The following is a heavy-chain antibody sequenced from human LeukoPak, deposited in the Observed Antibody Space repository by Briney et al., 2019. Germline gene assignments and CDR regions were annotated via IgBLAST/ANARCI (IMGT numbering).Heavy chain of an antibody. J-gene: IGHJ4*02. V-gene: IGHV3-23*01. D-gene: IGHD2-15*01. Sequence: GGSLRLSCTGSGFTFNTYAMTWVRQAPGEGLEWVSAIGGSGVTTYYADSMKGRFTISRDNSKNTLYLQMNSLRADDTAVYYCAKFPCRGGSCYSRGIYFDYFDYWGQGTLVTVSS. CDR2: IGGSGVTT. CDR1: GFTFNTYA. CDR3: AKFPCRGGSCYSRGIYFDYFDY.